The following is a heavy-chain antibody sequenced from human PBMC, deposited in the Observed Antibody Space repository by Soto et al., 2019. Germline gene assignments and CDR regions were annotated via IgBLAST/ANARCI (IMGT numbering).Heavy chain of an antibody. CDR1: GGTFSSYA. CDR2: IIPIFGTA. CDR3: ARDQRLTGIPFEP. V-gene: IGHV1-69*13. Sequence: GASVKVSCKASGGTFSSYAISWVRQAPGQGLEWMGGIIPIFGTANYAQKFQGRVTITADESTSTAYMELSSLRSEDTAVYYCARDQRLTGIPFEPWGQGTLVTVSS. D-gene: IGHD3-9*01. J-gene: IGHJ5*02.